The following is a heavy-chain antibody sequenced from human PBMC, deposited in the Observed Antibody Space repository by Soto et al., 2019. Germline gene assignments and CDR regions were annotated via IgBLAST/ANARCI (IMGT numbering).Heavy chain of an antibody. D-gene: IGHD4-17*01. Sequence: EVQLVESGGGLVQPGGSLRLSCAASGFTFSDHYMDWVRQAPGKGLEWVGRTRNKANSYTTEYAASVKGRFTISRDDSKNSLYLQMNSLKIEDTAVYYCARATTVTDYWGQGTLDTVSS. V-gene: IGHV3-72*01. CDR2: TRNKANSYTT. CDR1: GFTFSDHY. CDR3: ARATTVTDY. J-gene: IGHJ4*02.